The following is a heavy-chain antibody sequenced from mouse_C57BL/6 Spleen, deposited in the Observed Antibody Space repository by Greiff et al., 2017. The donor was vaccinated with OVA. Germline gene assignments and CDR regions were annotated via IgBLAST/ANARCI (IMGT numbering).Heavy chain of an antibody. J-gene: IGHJ4*01. CDR2: INPSNGGT. D-gene: IGHD2-2*01. CDR3: ARNGYGYYYAMDY. CDR1: GYTFTSYW. Sequence: VQLQQPGTELVKPGASVKLSCKASGYTFTSYWMHWVKQRPGQGLEWIGNINPSNGGTNYNEKFKSKATLTVDKSSSTAYMQLSSLTSEDSAVYYCARNGYGYYYAMDYWGQGTSVTVSS. V-gene: IGHV1-53*01.